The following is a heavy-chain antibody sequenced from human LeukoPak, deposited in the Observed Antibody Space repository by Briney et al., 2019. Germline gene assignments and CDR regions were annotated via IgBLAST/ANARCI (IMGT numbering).Heavy chain of an antibody. V-gene: IGHV4-59*01. CDR3: ARSAMITFGGVNSYYFDY. Sequence: SETLSLTCTVSGGSISSYYWSWIRQSPGKGLECIGYIHYTGSTNYNPSLKSRVTISVETSKNQFSLKLKSVTAADTAVYYCARSAMITFGGVNSYYFDYWGQGTLVTVSS. CDR1: GGSISSYY. J-gene: IGHJ4*02. D-gene: IGHD3-16*01. CDR2: IHYTGST.